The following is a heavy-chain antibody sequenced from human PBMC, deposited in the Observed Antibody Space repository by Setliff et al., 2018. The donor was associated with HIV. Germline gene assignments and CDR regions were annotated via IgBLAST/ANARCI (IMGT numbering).Heavy chain of an antibody. J-gene: IGHJ4*02. V-gene: IGHV4-34*01. CDR3: AAFFVTPMTTQDF. CDR2: IHHTGYI. CDR1: GGPSTDHY. D-gene: IGHD4-4*01. Sequence: TLSLTCAVYGGPSTDHYWNWIRQSPGMGLEWIAEIHHTGYINYNPSLRSRVSVSRDMSSNQFSLRLSSVTAADAAVYYCAAFFVTPMTTQDFWGQGTLVTVYS.